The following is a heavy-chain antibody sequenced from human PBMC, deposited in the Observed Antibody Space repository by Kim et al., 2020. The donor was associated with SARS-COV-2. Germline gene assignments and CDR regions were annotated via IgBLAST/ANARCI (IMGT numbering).Heavy chain of an antibody. V-gene: IGHV3-23*01. Sequence: GGSLRLSCAASGFTFSRSDMNWVRQAPGRGLEGVSAIIDGGTDKYYADSVKGRFTVSRDNSRNMLYLQMDRMRVDDTAVYYCAKRICGGWGDHYFDYWSQGSLVTVSS. CDR1: GFTFSRSD. J-gene: IGHJ4*02. CDR3: AKRICGGWGDHYFDY. CDR2: IIDGGTDK. D-gene: IGHD2-21*01.